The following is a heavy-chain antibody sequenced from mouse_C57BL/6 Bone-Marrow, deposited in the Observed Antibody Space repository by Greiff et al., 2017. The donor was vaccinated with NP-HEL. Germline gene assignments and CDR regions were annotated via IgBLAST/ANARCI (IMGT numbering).Heavy chain of an antibody. CDR2: LSPFSCLP. V-gene: IGHV1-55*01. CDR3: ARAPYGSSYVGYAMDY. J-gene: IGHJ4*01. D-gene: IGHD1-1*01. CDR1: FSPFTLYF. Sequence: QVQLQQPGAELVKPGASVKLSCKASFSPFTLYFLPFFPPLPFPFLSFLFSLSPFSCLPNYNEKFKSRATLTVDTSSSTAYMQLSSLTSEDSAVYYCARAPYGSSYVGYAMDYWGQGTSVTVSS.